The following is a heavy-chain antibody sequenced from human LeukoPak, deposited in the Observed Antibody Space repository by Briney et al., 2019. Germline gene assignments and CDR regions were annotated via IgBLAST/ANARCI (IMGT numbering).Heavy chain of an antibody. Sequence: PSQTLSLTCTVSGGSISSGDYYWSWIRQHPGKGLEWIGYIYYSGSTYYNPSLKSRITISVDTSKNQFSLKLSSVTAADTAVYYCARISVRGVITTTDYWGQGTLVTVTS. CDR2: IYYSGST. V-gene: IGHV4-31*03. CDR3: ARISVRGVITTTDY. D-gene: IGHD3-10*01. J-gene: IGHJ4*02. CDR1: GGSISSGDYY.